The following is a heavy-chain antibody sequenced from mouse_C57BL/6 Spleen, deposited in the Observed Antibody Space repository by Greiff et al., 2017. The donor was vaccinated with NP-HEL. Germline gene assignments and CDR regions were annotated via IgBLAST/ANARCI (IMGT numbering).Heavy chain of an antibody. CDR2: IDPEDGET. CDR3: ARTDPLYYDFDY. CDR1: GFNIKDYY. J-gene: IGHJ2*01. D-gene: IGHD1-1*01. Sequence: VQLQQSGAELVQPGASVKLSCTASGFNIKDYYMHWVKQRTEQGLEWIGRIDPEDGETKYAPKFPGKAPITADTSSNTAYLQHSSLTSEDTAGYYGARTDPLYYDFDYWGQGTTLTVAS. V-gene: IGHV14-2*01.